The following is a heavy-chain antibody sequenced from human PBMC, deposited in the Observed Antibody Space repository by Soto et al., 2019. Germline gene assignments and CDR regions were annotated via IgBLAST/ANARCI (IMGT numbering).Heavy chain of an antibody. Sequence: PSETLSLTCAVYGGSFSGYYWNWIRQPPGKGLEWIGEINHSGSTNYNPSLKSRVTISVDTSNNQFSLKLSSVTAADTAVYYCARAIGYNYCYFDYWGQGTLVTVSS. J-gene: IGHJ4*02. CDR2: INHSGST. CDR3: ARAIGYNYCYFDY. D-gene: IGHD1-1*01. CDR1: GGSFSGYY. V-gene: IGHV4-34*01.